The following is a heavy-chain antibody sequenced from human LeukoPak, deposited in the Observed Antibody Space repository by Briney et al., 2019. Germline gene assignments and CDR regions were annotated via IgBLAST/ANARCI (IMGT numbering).Heavy chain of an antibody. CDR2: IKQDGSEE. D-gene: IGHD1-14*01. CDR3: ARDRGNQRGYYYYYMDV. J-gene: IGHJ6*03. Sequence: GGSLRLSCAASGFTFSSYWMSWVRQAPGKGLEWVANIKQDGSEEYYVDSVKGRFTISRDNAKNSLYLQMNSLRAEDTAVYYCARDRGNQRGYYYYYMDVWGKGTTVTVSS. V-gene: IGHV3-7*01. CDR1: GFTFSSYW.